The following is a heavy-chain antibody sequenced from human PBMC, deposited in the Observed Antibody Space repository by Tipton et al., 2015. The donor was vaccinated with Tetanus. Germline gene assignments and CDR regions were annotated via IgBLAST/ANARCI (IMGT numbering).Heavy chain of an antibody. CDR2: IKSRNDDGTT. V-gene: IGHV3-15*05. CDR3: VRGRGSWELGAGDS. D-gene: IGHD1-26*01. J-gene: IGHJ5*01. Sequence: SLRLSCAASGFSFSNKWMSWVRQAPGKGLEWVGRIKSRNDDGTTEYAAPVKGRFTISRDDSRDMLYLQMNSLRPEDTAFYYCVRGRGSWELGAGDSWGQGTLVTVSS. CDR1: GFSFSNKW.